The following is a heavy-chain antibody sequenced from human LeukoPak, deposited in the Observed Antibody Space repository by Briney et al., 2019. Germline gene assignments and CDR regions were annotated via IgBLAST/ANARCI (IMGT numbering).Heavy chain of an antibody. CDR2: IYSGGST. CDR1: GFTVSSNY. V-gene: IGHV3-66*01. CDR3: ARGMDYYGSSGEGLIDY. J-gene: IGHJ4*02. Sequence: GGSLRLSCAASGFTVSSNYMSWVRQAPGKGLEWVSVIYSGGSTYYADSVKGRFTISRDNSKNTLYLQTNSLRAEDTAVYYCARGMDYYGSSGEGLIDYWGQGTLVTVSS. D-gene: IGHD3-22*01.